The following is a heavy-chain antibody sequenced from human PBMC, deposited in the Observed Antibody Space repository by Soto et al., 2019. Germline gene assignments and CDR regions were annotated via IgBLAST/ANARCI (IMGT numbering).Heavy chain of an antibody. Sequence: ASVKVSCKASGYTFTGYYIHWVRQAPGQGLEWMGWINPNSGGTNYAQKFQGWVTMTRDTSISTAYMELSRLRSDDTAVYYCARGGSIAAAGTFEYFQHWGQGTLVTVSS. CDR2: INPNSGGT. V-gene: IGHV1-2*04. D-gene: IGHD6-13*01. CDR3: ARGGSIAAAGTFEYFQH. J-gene: IGHJ1*01. CDR1: GYTFTGYY.